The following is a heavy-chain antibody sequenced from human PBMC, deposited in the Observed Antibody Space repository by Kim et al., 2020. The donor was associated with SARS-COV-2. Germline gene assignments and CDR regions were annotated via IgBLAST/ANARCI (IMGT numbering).Heavy chain of an antibody. D-gene: IGHD3-22*01. CDR3: ARLEAPYDSSGSFFIGNWFDP. CDR2: IYPGDSDT. CDR1: GYSFTSYW. V-gene: IGHV5-51*01. Sequence: GESLKISCKGSGYSFTSYWIDWVRQMPGKGLEWMGIIYPGDSDTRYSPSFQGQVTISADKSISTAYLQWSSLKASDTAMYYCARLEAPYDSSGSFFIGNWFDPWGQGTLVTVSS. J-gene: IGHJ5*02.